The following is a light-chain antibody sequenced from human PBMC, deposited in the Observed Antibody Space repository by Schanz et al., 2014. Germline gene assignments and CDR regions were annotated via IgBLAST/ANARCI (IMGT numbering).Light chain of an antibody. CDR3: QSFDSSLTL. CDR2: GNS. J-gene: IGLJ2*01. Sequence: QSVLTQPPSVSGAPGQRVTISCTGSSSNIGAGYDVHWYQQLPGTAPKLLIYGNSNRPSGVPDRFSGSKSGTSASLVITGLQAEDEAVYYCQSFDSSLTLFGGGTKLTVL. V-gene: IGLV1-40*01. CDR1: SSNIGAGYD.